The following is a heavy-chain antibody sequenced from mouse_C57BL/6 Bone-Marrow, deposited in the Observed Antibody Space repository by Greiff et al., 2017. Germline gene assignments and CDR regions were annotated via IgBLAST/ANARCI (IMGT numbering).Heavy chain of an antibody. Sequence: QVQLKQPGAELVKPGASVKLSCKASGYTFTSYWMHWVKQRPGRGLEWIGRIDPSSGGTKYNEKFKSKATLTVDKASSTAYMQLSSLTSEDSAVYYCAVGYIWIAMDYWGQGTSATVSS. CDR1: GYTFTSYW. D-gene: IGHD1-3*01. V-gene: IGHV1-72*01. CDR3: AVGYIWIAMDY. CDR2: IDPSSGGT. J-gene: IGHJ4*01.